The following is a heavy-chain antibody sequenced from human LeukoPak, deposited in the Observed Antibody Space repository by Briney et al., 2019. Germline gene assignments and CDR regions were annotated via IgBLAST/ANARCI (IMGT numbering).Heavy chain of an antibody. J-gene: IGHJ4*02. CDR2: IYYSGST. Sequence: SETLSLTCTVSGGSISSYYWSWIRQPPGKGLEWIGYIYYSGSTNYNPSLKSRVTISVDTSKNQFSPKLSSVTAADTAVYYCASGPYSSSWTYWGQGTLVTVSS. D-gene: IGHD6-13*01. CDR1: GGSISSYY. V-gene: IGHV4-59*01. CDR3: ASGPYSSSWTY.